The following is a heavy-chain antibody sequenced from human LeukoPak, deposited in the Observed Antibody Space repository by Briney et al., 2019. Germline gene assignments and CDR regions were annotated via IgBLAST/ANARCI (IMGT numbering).Heavy chain of an antibody. V-gene: IGHV3-7*03. CDR3: ARIPYSGTWYWFDP. Sequence: GGSLRLSCAASGLIFNNYWMSWVRQAPGKGLEWVANIKQNGSKTYYADSVKGRFTISRDDAKNSLYLQMNSLRAEDTAVYYCARIPYSGTWYWFDPWGQGTLVTVSS. J-gene: IGHJ5*02. CDR1: GLIFNNYW. D-gene: IGHD6-13*01. CDR2: IKQNGSKT.